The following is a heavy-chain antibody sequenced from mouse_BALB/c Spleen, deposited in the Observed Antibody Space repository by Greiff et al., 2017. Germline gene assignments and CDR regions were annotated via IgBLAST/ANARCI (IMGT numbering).Heavy chain of an antibody. CDR2: ISDGGSYT. Sequence: DVKLVESGGGLVKPGGSLKLSCAASGFTFSDYYMYWVRLTPEKRLEWVATISDGGSYTYYPDSVMGRFTISRDNAKNNLYLQMSSLKSEDTAMYYCARVYDGAMDYWGQGTSVTVS. V-gene: IGHV5-4*02. CDR1: GFTFSDYY. CDR3: ARVYDGAMDY. D-gene: IGHD2-3*01. J-gene: IGHJ4*01.